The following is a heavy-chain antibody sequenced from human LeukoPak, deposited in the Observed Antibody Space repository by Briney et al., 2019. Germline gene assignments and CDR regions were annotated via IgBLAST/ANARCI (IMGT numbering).Heavy chain of an antibody. V-gene: IGHV4-31*03. CDR2: IHYTGST. CDR1: GGSISRGGYY. CDR3: ARDPATWYFDL. Sequence: SETLSLTCTVSGGSISRGGYYWGWIRRHPGKGLEWIGYIHYTGSTSYNPSLKSRVTISVDTSKSQFSLNLSSVTAADTALYYCARDPATWYFDLWGRGTLVTVSS. J-gene: IGHJ2*01.